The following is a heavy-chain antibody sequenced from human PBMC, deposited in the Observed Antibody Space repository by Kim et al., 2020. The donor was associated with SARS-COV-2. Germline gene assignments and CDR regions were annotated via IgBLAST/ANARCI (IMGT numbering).Heavy chain of an antibody. CDR1: GFTFISYA. Sequence: GGSLRLSCSASGFTFISYAMHWVRQAPGKGLEYVSAISSNGGSTDYADSVKGRFTISRDNSKNTLHLQMSSLRAEDTAIYYCVKDRYGDYAGDYWGQGTLVTVSS. J-gene: IGHJ4*02. CDR2: ISSNGGST. CDR3: VKDRYGDYAGDY. D-gene: IGHD4-17*01. V-gene: IGHV3-64D*09.